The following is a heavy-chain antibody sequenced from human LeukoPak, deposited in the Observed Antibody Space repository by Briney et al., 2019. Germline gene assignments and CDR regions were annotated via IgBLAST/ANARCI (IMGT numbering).Heavy chain of an antibody. V-gene: IGHV4-4*07. CDR2: IYHSGST. D-gene: IGHD6-13*01. CDR3: ASQIAAAGPKGFYFDY. Sequence: SETLSLTCTVSGGSISNYYWSWIRQPAGKGLEWIGRIYHSGSTNYNPSLKSRVTISVDTSKNQFSLKLSSVTAADTAVYYCASQIAAAGPKGFYFDYWGQGTLVTVSS. CDR1: GGSISNYY. J-gene: IGHJ4*02.